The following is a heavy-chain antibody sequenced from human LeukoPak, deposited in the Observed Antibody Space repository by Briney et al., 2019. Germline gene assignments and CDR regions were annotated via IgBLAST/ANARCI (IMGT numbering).Heavy chain of an antibody. D-gene: IGHD2-2*01. CDR3: AKDGIVVVPAATTGGPAAGIH. V-gene: IGHV3-23*01. Sequence: PGGSLRLSCAASGFTFSSYAMSWVRQAPGKGLEWVSAISGSSGSTYYADSVKGRFTISRDNSKNTLYLQMNSLRAEDTAVYYCAKDGIVVVPAATTGGPAAGIHWGQGTLVTVSS. CDR2: ISGSSGST. J-gene: IGHJ4*02. CDR1: GFTFSSYA.